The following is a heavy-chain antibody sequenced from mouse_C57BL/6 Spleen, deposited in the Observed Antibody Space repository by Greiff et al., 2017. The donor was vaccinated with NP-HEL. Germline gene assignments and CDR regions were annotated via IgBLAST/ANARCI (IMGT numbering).Heavy chain of an antibody. Sequence: EVKLVESGEGLVKPGGSLKLSCAASGFTFSSYAMSWVRQTPEKRLEWVAYISSGGDYIYYADTVKGRFTISRDNARNTLYLQMSSLKSEDTAMYYCTRVYDGGRVYYFDYWGQGTTLTVSS. V-gene: IGHV5-9-1*02. D-gene: IGHD2-3*01. J-gene: IGHJ2*01. CDR2: ISSGGDYI. CDR3: TRVYDGGRVYYFDY. CDR1: GFTFSSYA.